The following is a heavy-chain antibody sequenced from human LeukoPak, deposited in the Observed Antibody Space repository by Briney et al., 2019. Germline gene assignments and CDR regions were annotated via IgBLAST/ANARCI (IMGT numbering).Heavy chain of an antibody. J-gene: IGHJ5*02. Sequence: ASVKVSCKASGYSFTSHYMHWVRQAPGQGLERLGLINPSGSSTLYAQKFQGRITMTRDMSTTTDYMELSSLTYDDTAVYYCARDNSVGDVAWWFDPWGQGTLVTVSS. D-gene: IGHD1-26*01. CDR2: INPSGSST. CDR3: ARDNSVGDVAWWFDP. V-gene: IGHV1-46*01. CDR1: GYSFTSHY.